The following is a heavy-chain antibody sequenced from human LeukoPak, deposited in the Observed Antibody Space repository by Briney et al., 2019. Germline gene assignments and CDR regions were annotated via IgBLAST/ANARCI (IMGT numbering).Heavy chain of an antibody. D-gene: IGHD5-18*01. V-gene: IGHV3-33*01. CDR3: ARGNGYSYGYLDY. CDR2: IWYDGSNK. Sequence: GSLRLSCAASGFTFSSYGMHWVRQAPGKGLEGVAVIWYDGSNKYYADSVKGRFTISRDNSKNTLYLQMNSLRAEDTAVYYCARGNGYSYGYLDYWGQGTLVTVSS. CDR1: GFTFSSYG. J-gene: IGHJ4*02.